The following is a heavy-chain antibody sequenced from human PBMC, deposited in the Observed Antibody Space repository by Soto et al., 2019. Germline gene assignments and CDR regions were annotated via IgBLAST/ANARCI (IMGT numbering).Heavy chain of an antibody. V-gene: IGHV3-21*01. CDR1: GFTFSSYS. Sequence: GGSLRLSCAASGFTFSSYSMNWVRQAPGKGLEWVSSISSSSSYIYYADSVKGRFTISRDNAKNSLYLQMNSLRAEDTAVYYCARDWLYSSSSSSYYYGMDVWGQGTTVTVSS. CDR2: ISSSSSYI. CDR3: ARDWLYSSSSSSYYYGMDV. D-gene: IGHD6-6*01. J-gene: IGHJ6*02.